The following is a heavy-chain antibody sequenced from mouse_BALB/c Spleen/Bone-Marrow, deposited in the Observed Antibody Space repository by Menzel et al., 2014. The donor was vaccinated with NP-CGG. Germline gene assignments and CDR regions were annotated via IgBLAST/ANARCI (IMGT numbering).Heavy chain of an antibody. V-gene: IGHV10-1*02. CDR3: VRRDSSGYWFAY. D-gene: IGHD3-2*01. CDR2: IRSKSNNYAT. CDR1: GFTFNTYA. Sequence: DVQLQESGGGLVQPKGSLKLSCAASGFTFNTYAMNWVRQAPGKGLEWVARIRSKSNNYATYYADSVKDRFTISRDDSQSMLYLQMNNLKTEDTAMYYCVRRDSSGYWFAYWGQGTLVTVSA. J-gene: IGHJ3*01.